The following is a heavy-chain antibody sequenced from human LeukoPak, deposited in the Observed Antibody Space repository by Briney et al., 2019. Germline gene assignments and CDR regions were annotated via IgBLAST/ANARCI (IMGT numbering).Heavy chain of an antibody. D-gene: IGHD3-10*01. V-gene: IGHV4-59*01. CDR2: IYYSGST. J-gene: IGHJ4*02. Sequence: PSETLSLTCTVSGGSISSYYWSWIRQPPGKGMEWIGYIYYSGSTNYNPSLKSRVTISVDTSQNQFSLKLSSVTAADTAVYYCARGVTVRGDRTFDYCGQGTLVTVSS. CDR1: GGSISSYY. CDR3: ARGVTVRGDRTFDY.